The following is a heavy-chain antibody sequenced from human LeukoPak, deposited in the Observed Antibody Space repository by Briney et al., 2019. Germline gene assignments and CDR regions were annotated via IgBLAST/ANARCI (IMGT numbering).Heavy chain of an antibody. Sequence: GESLKISCKGSGYSFTSYWISWVRQMPGKGLEWMGRIDPSDSYTNYSPSFQGHVTISADKSISTAYLQWSSLKASDTAMYYCARRVIGDLQFDSWGQGTLVTVSS. CDR1: GYSFTSYW. CDR3: ARRVIGDLQFDS. J-gene: IGHJ4*02. V-gene: IGHV5-10-1*01. D-gene: IGHD2-21*02. CDR2: IDPSDSYT.